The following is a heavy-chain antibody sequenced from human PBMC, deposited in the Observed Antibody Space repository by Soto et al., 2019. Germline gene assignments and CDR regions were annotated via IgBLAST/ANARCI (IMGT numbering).Heavy chain of an antibody. CDR2: IIPMLTVT. J-gene: IGHJ3*01. D-gene: IGHD3-3*02. CDR1: GGTFNTYT. Sequence: QVHLIQSGAEVKKPGSSVKVSCKAAGGTFNTYTLIWVRQAPGHGLEWMGRIIPMLTVTYSAQKFQGRLTLTADKSTGTAFMELTSLRSDDTAVYYCSIGIWSAETFDVWGQGTMVTVSS. V-gene: IGHV1-69*02. CDR3: SIGIWSAETFDV.